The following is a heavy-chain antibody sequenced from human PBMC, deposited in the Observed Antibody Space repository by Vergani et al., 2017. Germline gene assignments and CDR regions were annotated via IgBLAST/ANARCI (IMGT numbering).Heavy chain of an antibody. CDR3: AKDSRDGYKKGGFDY. CDR1: GFTFSDYY. J-gene: IGHJ4*02. Sequence: QVQLVESGGGLVKPGGSLILSCAASGFTFSDYYMSWIRQAPGKGLEWVAFIRYDGSNKYYADSVKGRFTISRDNSKNTLYLQMNSLRAEDTAVYYCAKDSRDGYKKGGFDYWGQGTLVTVSS. CDR2: IRYDGSNK. D-gene: IGHD5-24*01. V-gene: IGHV3-30*02.